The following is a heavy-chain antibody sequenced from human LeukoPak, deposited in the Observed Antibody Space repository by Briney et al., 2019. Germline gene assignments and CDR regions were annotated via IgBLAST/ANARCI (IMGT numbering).Heavy chain of an antibody. Sequence: PGGSLRLSCAASGFTFSSYEMNWVRQAPGEGLEWVSYISSSGSTIYYADSVKGRFTISRDNAKNLLYLQMNSRRAEDTAVYYCARERMATGTFDYWGQGTLVTVSS. CDR3: ARERMATGTFDY. D-gene: IGHD5-24*01. CDR2: ISSSGSTI. CDR1: GFTFSSYE. V-gene: IGHV3-48*03. J-gene: IGHJ4*02.